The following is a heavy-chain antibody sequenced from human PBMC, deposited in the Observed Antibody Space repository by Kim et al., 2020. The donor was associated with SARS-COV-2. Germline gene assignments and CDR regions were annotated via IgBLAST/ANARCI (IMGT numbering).Heavy chain of an antibody. CDR2: INPSGAST. Sequence: ASVKVSCKASGFPFTNYSMHWVRQAPGQGLEWMGTINPSGASTLFTQKYQGRVIITKDTSTSTVYMEVSSLSSEDTAVFFCASEAAFIEPPQKHFDYWGQGTRVTFSS. CDR3: ASEAAFIEPPQKHFDY. V-gene: IGHV1-46*01. J-gene: IGHJ4*02. CDR1: GFPFTNYS.